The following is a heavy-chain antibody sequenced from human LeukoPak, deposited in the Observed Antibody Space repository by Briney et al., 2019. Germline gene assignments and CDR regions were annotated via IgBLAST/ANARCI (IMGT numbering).Heavy chain of an antibody. D-gene: IGHD3-22*01. Sequence: GGSLRLSCAASGFTFSSYTMNWVRQAPGKGLVWVSRINGVGTDRIYADSVKGRFTISRDNSKNTLYLQMNSLRAEDTAVYYCAKDVGSGYTFDYWGQGTLVTVSS. J-gene: IGHJ4*02. V-gene: IGHV3-74*01. CDR2: INGVGTDR. CDR3: AKDVGSGYTFDY. CDR1: GFTFSSYT.